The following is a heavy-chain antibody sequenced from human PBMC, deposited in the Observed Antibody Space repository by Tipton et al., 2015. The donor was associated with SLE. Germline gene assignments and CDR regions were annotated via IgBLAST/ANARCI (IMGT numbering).Heavy chain of an antibody. CDR3: APSIAARPRDWYFDL. Sequence: TLSLTCTVSGGSISSYYWSWIRQPPGKGLEWIGYIYYSGSTYYNPSLKSRVTISVDTPKNQFSLKLSSVTAADTAAYYCAPSIAARPRDWYFDLWGRGTLVTVSS. J-gene: IGHJ2*01. D-gene: IGHD6-6*01. CDR2: IYYSGST. V-gene: IGHV4-59*04. CDR1: GGSISSYY.